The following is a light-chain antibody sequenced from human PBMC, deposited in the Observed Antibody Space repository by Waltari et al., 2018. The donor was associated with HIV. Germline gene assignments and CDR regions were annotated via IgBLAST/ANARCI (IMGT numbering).Light chain of an antibody. CDR3: QTWDTGIRV. V-gene: IGLV4-69*01. CDR2: VNDDGSH. Sequence: QPVVTKSPSASASLGASVKLTCTLSSGHSNYAIAWHQQQPEKGPRYLMTVNDDGSHSKGDGIPDRFSGSSSGAERYLSISSLQSEDEADYYCQTWDTGIRVFGGGTKLTVL. CDR1: SGHSNYA. J-gene: IGLJ3*02.